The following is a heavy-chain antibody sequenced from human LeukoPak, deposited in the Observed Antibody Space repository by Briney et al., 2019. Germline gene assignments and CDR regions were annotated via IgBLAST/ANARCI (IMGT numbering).Heavy chain of an antibody. CDR2: ISAYNGNT. Sequence: GASVKVSCKASGYTFTSYGISWVRQAPGQGLEWMGWISAYNGNTNYAQKLQGRVTMTTDTSTSTAYMELRSLRSDDTAVYYCARDHPATAYCGGDCYSGTYDYWGQGTLVTVSS. CDR1: GYTFTSYG. D-gene: IGHD2-21*02. CDR3: ARDHPATAYCGGDCYSGTYDY. J-gene: IGHJ4*02. V-gene: IGHV1-18*01.